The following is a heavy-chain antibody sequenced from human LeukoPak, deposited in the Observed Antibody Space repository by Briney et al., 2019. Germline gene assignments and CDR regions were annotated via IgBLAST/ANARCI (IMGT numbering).Heavy chain of an antibody. CDR2: ISSNGGST. Sequence: GGSLRLSCAASGFTFSSYAMHWVRQAPGKGLEYVSAISSNGGSTYYANSVKGRFTISRDNSKNTLYLQMGSLRAEDMAVYYCARARHTDMVSPLDLRYWGQGTLVTVSS. CDR1: GFTFSSYA. D-gene: IGHD5-18*01. V-gene: IGHV3-64*01. J-gene: IGHJ4*02. CDR3: ARARHTDMVSPLDLRY.